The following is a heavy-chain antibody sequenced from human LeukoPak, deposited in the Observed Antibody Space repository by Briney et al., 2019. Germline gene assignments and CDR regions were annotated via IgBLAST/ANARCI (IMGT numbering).Heavy chain of an antibody. CDR1: GFTFSSYW. V-gene: IGHV3-7*01. CDR2: IKQDGSEK. D-gene: IGHD2-8*01. J-gene: IGHJ4*02. Sequence: QAGGSLRLSCAAAGFTFSSYWMSWVRQAPGKGLEWVANIKQDGSEKYYVDSVKGRFTISRDNAKNSLYLQMNSLRAEDTAVYYCARESPDIVLMVYALYYFDYWGQGTLVTVSS. CDR3: ARESPDIVLMVYALYYFDY.